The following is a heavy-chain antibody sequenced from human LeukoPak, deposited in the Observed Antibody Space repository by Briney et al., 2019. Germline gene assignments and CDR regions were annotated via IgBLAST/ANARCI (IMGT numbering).Heavy chain of an antibody. D-gene: IGHD4-17*01. V-gene: IGHV3-9*01. CDR2: ISWNSGSI. CDR1: GFTFDDYA. CDR3: AKDTDYGDYGGWFDP. J-gene: IGHJ5*02. Sequence: GRSLRLSCAASGFTFDDYAMHWVRQAPGKSLEWVSGISWNSGSIGYADSVKSRFTISRDNAKNSLYLQMNSLRAEDTALYYCAKDTDYGDYGGWFDPWGQGTLVTVSS.